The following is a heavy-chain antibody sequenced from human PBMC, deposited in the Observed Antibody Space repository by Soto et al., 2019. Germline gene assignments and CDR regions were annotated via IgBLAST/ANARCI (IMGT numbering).Heavy chain of an antibody. Sequence: SETLSLTCTVSGGSISSYYWSWIRQPPGKGLEWIGYIYYSGSTNYNPSLKSRVTISVDTSKNQFSLKLSSVTAADTAVYYCARGVGDGNYSYYYMDVWGKGTTVTVSS. CDR2: IYYSGST. J-gene: IGHJ6*03. CDR3: ARGVGDGNYSYYYMDV. V-gene: IGHV4-59*01. CDR1: GGSISSYY.